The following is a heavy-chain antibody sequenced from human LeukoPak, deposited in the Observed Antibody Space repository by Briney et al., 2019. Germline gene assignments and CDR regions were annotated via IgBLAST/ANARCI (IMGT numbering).Heavy chain of an antibody. CDR1: GFTFSSYA. CDR3: ARDRSSGWYMRGLDY. Sequence: RGSLRLSCAASGFTFSSYAMHWVRQAPGKGLEWVAVISYDGNNKYYADSVKGRFTISRDNSKNTLYLQMNSLRAEDTAVYYCARDRSSGWYMRGLDYWGQGTLVTVSS. D-gene: IGHD6-19*01. J-gene: IGHJ4*02. V-gene: IGHV3-30-3*01. CDR2: ISYDGNNK.